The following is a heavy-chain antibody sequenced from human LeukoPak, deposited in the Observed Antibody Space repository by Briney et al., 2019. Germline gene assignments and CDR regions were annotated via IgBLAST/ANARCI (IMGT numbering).Heavy chain of an antibody. Sequence: SETLSLTCTVSGGSISNTNYYWSWIRQPPGKELEWIASINYGGTTYYNPSLKSRVTISVDTSKNQFSLRLSSVTAADTAVYLCARYVVYGSGKYYFDYWGQGSLVTVSS. CDR2: INYGGTT. D-gene: IGHD3-10*01. CDR1: GGSISNTNYY. J-gene: IGHJ4*02. V-gene: IGHV4-39*01. CDR3: ARYVVYGSGKYYFDY.